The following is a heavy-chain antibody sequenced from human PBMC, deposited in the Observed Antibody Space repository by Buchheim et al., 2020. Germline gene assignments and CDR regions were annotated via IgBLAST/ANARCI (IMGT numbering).Heavy chain of an antibody. CDR1: GFTFSSYA. D-gene: IGHD3-16*01. CDR3: ARDRGGPFDY. V-gene: IGHV3-30*04. J-gene: IGHJ4*02. Sequence: QVQLVESGGGVVQPGRSLRLSCAASGFTFSSYAMHWVRQAPGKGLEWVAVISYDGSNKYYADSVKGRFTISRDNSKNTLYLQMNGLRAEDTAVYYCARDRGGPFDYWGQGTL. CDR2: ISYDGSNK.